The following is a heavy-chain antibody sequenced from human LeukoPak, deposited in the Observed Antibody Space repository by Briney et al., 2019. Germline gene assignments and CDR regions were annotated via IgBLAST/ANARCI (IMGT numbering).Heavy chain of an antibody. CDR3: ATPPTVTRNY. CDR1: GRSISPYY. V-gene: IGHV3-23*01. Sequence: PSETLSLTCIVSGRSISPYYWSWVRQAPGKGLEWVSSISGSGGSTYYADSVKGRFTISRDNSKNTLYLQMNSLRAEDTAVYYCATPPTVTRNYWGQGTLVTVSS. J-gene: IGHJ4*02. CDR2: ISGSGGST. D-gene: IGHD4-17*01.